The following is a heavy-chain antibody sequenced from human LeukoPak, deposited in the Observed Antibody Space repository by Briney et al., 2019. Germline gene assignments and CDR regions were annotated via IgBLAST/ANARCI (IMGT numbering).Heavy chain of an antibody. J-gene: IGHJ6*02. V-gene: IGHV3-49*04. CDR1: GFTFGDYA. D-gene: IGHD5-12*01. Sequence: GGSLRLSCTASGFTFGDYAMTWVRQAPGKGLEWVGFIRSKAYGGTTEFAASVKGRFIISRDDSKSIAYLQTNSLKTEDTAVYYCTAYDPSDYYGMDVWGQGTTVTIS. CDR2: IRSKAYGGTT. CDR3: TAYDPSDYYGMDV.